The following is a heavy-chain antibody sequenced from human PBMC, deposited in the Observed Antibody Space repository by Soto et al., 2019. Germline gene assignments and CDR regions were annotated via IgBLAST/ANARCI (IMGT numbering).Heavy chain of an antibody. D-gene: IGHD5-12*01. V-gene: IGHV3-66*01. Sequence: EVHLVESGGGLVQPGGSLGPSCAASGFAAGDNKISWVRQAPGKGLEFVSLIYSGGTTSYADSVKGRFTISRDNSKNTLYLQMNNLRAEDTAVYYCATRTITLPHWGQGTLVTVSS. CDR2: IYSGGTT. J-gene: IGHJ4*02. CDR1: GFAAGDNK. CDR3: ATRTITLPH.